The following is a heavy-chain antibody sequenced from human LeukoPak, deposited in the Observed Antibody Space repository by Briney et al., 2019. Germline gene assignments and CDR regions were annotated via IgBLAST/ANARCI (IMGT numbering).Heavy chain of an antibody. D-gene: IGHD3-9*01. CDR1: GGSISSYC. J-gene: IGHJ3*02. CDR3: ARSQKSYDILTGYLEDDAFDI. CDR2: IYYSGST. V-gene: IGHV4-59*01. Sequence: PSETLSLTCTVSGGSISSYCWSWIRQPPGKGLEWIGYIYYSGSTNYNPSLKSRVTISVDTSKNQFSLKLSSVTAADTAVYYCARSQKSYDILTGYLEDDAFDIWGQGTMVTVSS.